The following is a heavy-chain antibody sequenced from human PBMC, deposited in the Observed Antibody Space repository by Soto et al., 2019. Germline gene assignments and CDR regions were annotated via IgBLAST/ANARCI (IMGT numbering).Heavy chain of an antibody. CDR2: IYNSGST. D-gene: IGHD3-3*01. CDR3: ARGRSGDKVDY. J-gene: IGHJ4*02. V-gene: IGHV4-30-4*01. CDR1: GGSINNNGYF. Sequence: QVQLQESGPGVVEPSQTLSLTCTVSGGSINNNGYFWSWIRQPPGSGLEWIGHIYNSGSTYSNPSLESRLTLSVDTSKIQFAPKLSSVTAAGTGVYCCARGRSGDKVDYWGQGTLVTVSS.